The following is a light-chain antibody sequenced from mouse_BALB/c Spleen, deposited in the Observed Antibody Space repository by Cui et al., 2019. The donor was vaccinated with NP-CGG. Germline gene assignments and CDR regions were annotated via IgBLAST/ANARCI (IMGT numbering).Light chain of an antibody. Sequence: VVATQESALTTSPGETVTLTCRSSTGAVTTNNYANWVQEKPDHLFTGLIGGTNNRAPGVPARFSGSLIGDKAALTITGAQTEDEAIYFCALWYSNHWVFSGGTKLTVL. CDR3: ALWYSNHWV. V-gene: IGLV1*01. J-gene: IGLJ1*01. CDR1: TGAVTTNNY. CDR2: GTN.